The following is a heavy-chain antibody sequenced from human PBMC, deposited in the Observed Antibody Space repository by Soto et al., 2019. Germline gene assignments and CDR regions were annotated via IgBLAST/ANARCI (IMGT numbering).Heavy chain of an antibody. V-gene: IGHV3-11*01. J-gene: IGHJ4*02. Sequence: QVQLVESGGDLVKLGGSLRLSCAASGYTFSDYYMIWIRQAPGKGLEWISYIDTSSTKIYYADSVKGRFTISRDNAKNSLYLEMNSLRDEDTAVYYCASHYDMWSGYLSPVDYWGQGTLVTVSS. CDR1: GYTFSDYY. CDR3: ASHYDMWSGYLSPVDY. CDR2: IDTSSTKI. D-gene: IGHD3-3*01.